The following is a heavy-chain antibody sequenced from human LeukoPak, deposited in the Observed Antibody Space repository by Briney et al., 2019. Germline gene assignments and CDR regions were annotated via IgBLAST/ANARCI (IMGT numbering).Heavy chain of an antibody. Sequence: GASVKVSCKASGYTFTGYYMHWVRQAPGQGLEWMGGIIPIFGTANYAQKFQGRVTITADESTSTAYMELSSLRSDDTAVYYCATPYDILTGSTRWGYFQHWGQGTLVTVSS. CDR3: ATPYDILTGSTRWGYFQH. CDR1: GYTFTGYY. D-gene: IGHD3-9*01. CDR2: IIPIFGTA. V-gene: IGHV1-69*13. J-gene: IGHJ1*01.